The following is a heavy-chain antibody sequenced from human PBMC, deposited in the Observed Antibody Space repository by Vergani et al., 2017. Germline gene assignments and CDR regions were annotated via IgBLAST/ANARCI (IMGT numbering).Heavy chain of an antibody. V-gene: IGHV3-30*18. CDR2: ISYDGSNK. J-gene: IGHJ4*02. CDR3: AKGSWIWGSYRTSSFDY. CDR1: GFTFSSYG. Sequence: VQLLESGGGVVQPGRSLRLSCAASGFTFSSYGMHWVRQAPGKGLEWVAVISYDGSNKYYADSVKGRFTISRDNSKNTLYLQMNSLRAEDTAVYYCAKGSWIWGSYRTSSFDYWGQGTLVTVSS. D-gene: IGHD3-16*02.